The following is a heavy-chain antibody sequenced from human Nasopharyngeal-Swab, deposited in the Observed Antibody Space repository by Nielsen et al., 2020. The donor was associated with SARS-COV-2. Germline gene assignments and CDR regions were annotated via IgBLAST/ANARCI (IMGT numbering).Heavy chain of an antibody. CDR3: VAPEPDY. V-gene: IGHV3-74*01. CDR1: GFTFSKYW. J-gene: IGHJ4*02. D-gene: IGHD1-14*01. Sequence: GGSLRLSCAGSGFTFSKYWMHWVRQAPGKGLEWVAHLNPGGSGTSYVDSVKGRFTISRDNAKNTLFLQLISLRVEDTAMYYCVAPEPDYWGQGTLVTVSS. CDR2: LNPGGSGT.